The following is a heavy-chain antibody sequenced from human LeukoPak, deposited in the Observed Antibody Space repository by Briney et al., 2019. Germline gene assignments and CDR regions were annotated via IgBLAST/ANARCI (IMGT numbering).Heavy chain of an antibody. V-gene: IGHV1-8*01. CDR3: ARIPPHRIPESPIPYYYYMDV. CDR1: GYTFTSYD. CDR2: MNPNSGNT. D-gene: IGHD2-2*01. Sequence: ASVKVSCKASGYTFTSYDINWVRQATGQGLEWMGWMNPNSGNTGYAQKFQGRVTMTRNTSISTAYMELSSLRSEDTAVYYCARIPPHRIPESPIPYYYYMDVWGKGTTVTVSS. J-gene: IGHJ6*03.